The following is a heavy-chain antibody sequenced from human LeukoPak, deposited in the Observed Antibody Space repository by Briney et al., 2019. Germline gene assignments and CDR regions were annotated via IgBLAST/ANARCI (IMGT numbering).Heavy chain of an antibody. CDR3: AREGLTSTPNNAFDI. Sequence: PGGSLRLSCAASGFTFDDHAMHWVRQAPGKGLEWVSGISWNSGGIAYADSVKGRFTISRDNFKSTLYLQMDSLRVEDTAVYYCAREGLTSTPNNAFDIWGQGSVVTVSS. CDR2: ISWNSGGI. D-gene: IGHD4-23*01. J-gene: IGHJ3*02. V-gene: IGHV3-9*01. CDR1: GFTFDDHA.